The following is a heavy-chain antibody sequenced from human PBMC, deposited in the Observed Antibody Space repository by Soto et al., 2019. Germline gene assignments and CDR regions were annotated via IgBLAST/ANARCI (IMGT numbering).Heavy chain of an antibody. J-gene: IGHJ2*01. D-gene: IGHD3-22*01. CDR1: GFTFSGYA. CDR2: ISDDGTNK. CDR3: ATQQIGYFWYFDL. V-gene: IGHV3-30-3*01. Sequence: GGSLRLSCAASGFTFSGYAMHWVRQAPGKGLEWVAVISDDGTNKDYAVSVRGRFTISRDISKNTLYLQMNSLRAEDTAFYYCATQQIGYFWYFDLWGRGTLDTVSS.